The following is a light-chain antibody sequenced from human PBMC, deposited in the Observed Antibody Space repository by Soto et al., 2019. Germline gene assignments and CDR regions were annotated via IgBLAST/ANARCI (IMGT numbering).Light chain of an antibody. CDR3: QQYNTSPWT. CDR1: QSVSSMF. Sequence: EIELTQSPGTLSLSTVAIATLSCSSSQSVSSMFLAWYQQKPGQAPRLLIYGTSSRATGIPDRFSGSGSGTDFTLTISRLEPEDFAVYYCQQYNTSPWTFGKGTKVDIK. CDR2: GTS. J-gene: IGKJ1*01. V-gene: IGKV3-20*01.